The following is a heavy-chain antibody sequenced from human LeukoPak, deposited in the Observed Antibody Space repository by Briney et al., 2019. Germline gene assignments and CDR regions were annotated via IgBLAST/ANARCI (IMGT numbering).Heavy chain of an antibody. CDR2: IKQDGSEK. V-gene: IGHV3-7*03. Sequence: GGSLRLSWAPSGFTFSSYWMSWVRQAPGKGLEWVANIKQDGSEKYYVDSVKGRFTISRDNGKNSLYLQMNSLRAEDTAVYYCARKAYGLDVWGKGTAVTVSS. J-gene: IGHJ6*04. CDR1: GFTFSSYW. CDR3: ARKAYGLDV.